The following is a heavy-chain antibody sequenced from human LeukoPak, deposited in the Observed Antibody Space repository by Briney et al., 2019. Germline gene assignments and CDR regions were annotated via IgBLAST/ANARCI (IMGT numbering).Heavy chain of an antibody. CDR2: INHSGST. J-gene: IGHJ5*02. D-gene: IGHD5-18*01. CDR3: AKVAQRGYSYGNWFDP. CDR1: GGSFSGYY. V-gene: IGHV4-34*01. Sequence: KASETLSLTCAVYGGSFSGYYWSWIRQPPGKGLEWIGEINHSGSTNYNPSLKSRVTISVDTSKNQFSLKLSSVTAADTAVYYCAKVAQRGYSYGNWFDPWGQGTLVTVSS.